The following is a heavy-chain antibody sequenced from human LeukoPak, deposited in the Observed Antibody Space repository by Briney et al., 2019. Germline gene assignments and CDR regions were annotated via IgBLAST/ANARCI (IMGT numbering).Heavy chain of an antibody. V-gene: IGHV3-74*01. Sequence: GGSLRLSCAASGFTFSSYWMHWVRQAPGKGLVWVSRINTDGSSTSYADSVKGRFTISRDNAKNTLYLQMSSLRAEDTAVYYCARGYCSSTSCPNYYYYYYMDVWGKGTTVTVSS. D-gene: IGHD2-2*01. CDR1: GFTFSSYW. J-gene: IGHJ6*03. CDR3: ARGYCSSTSCPNYYYYYYMDV. CDR2: INTDGSST.